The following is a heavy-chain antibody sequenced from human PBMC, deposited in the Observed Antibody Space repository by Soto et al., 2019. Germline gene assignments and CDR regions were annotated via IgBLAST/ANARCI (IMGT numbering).Heavy chain of an antibody. Sequence: ASVKVSCKASGYTFTSYGISWVRQAPGQGLEWMGWISAYNGNTNYAQKLQGRVTMTTNTSTSTAYMELRSLRSDYTAVYYCARVVVVAANVGPLGYYLDAWGKGTTVTVSS. D-gene: IGHD2-15*01. V-gene: IGHV1-18*01. J-gene: IGHJ6*03. CDR1: GYTFTSYG. CDR3: ARVVVVAANVGPLGYYLDA. CDR2: ISAYNGNT.